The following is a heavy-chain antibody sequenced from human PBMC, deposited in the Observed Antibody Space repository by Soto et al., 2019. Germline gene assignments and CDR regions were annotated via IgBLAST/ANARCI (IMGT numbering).Heavy chain of an antibody. D-gene: IGHD6-13*01. CDR2: IDPSDSYT. CDR3: ARRMIAAAGIAYGMDV. CDR1: GYSFTSYW. V-gene: IGHV5-10-1*01. J-gene: IGHJ6*02. Sequence: GESLKISCKGSGYSFTSYWLSWVRQMTGKGLEWMGRIDPSDSYTNYSPSFQGHVTISADKSISTAYLQWSSLKASDTAMYYCARRMIAAAGIAYGMDVWGQGTTVTVSS.